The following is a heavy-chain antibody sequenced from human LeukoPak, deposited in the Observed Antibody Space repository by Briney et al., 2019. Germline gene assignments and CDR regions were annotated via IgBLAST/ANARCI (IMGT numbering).Heavy chain of an antibody. Sequence: PGGSLRLSCAASGFNVSSNYMTWVRQAPGKGREWVSVIYSGGNTYYADSVKGRFTISRDNSKNTLYLQMNILRAEDTAVYYCARRAQDAFDIWGQGTMVTVSS. CDR1: GFNVSSNY. CDR3: ARRAQDAFDI. CDR2: IYSGGNT. V-gene: IGHV3-66*01. J-gene: IGHJ3*02.